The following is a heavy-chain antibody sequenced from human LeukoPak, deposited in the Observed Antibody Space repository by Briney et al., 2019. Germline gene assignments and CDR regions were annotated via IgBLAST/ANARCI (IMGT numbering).Heavy chain of an antibody. CDR2: ISGSGGST. D-gene: IGHD3-9*01. J-gene: IGHJ5*02. CDR3: AKDPLRYFDWLSRFDP. CDR1: GFTFSSYA. V-gene: IGHV3-23*01. Sequence: GGSLRLSCAASGFTFSSYAMSWVRQAPGKGLEWVSAISGSGGSTYYADSVKGRFTISRDNSKNTLYLQMNSLRAEDTAVYYCAKDPLRYFDWLSRFDPWGQGTLVTVSS.